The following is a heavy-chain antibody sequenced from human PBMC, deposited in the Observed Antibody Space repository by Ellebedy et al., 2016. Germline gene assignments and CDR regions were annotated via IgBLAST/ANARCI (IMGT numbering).Heavy chain of an antibody. CDR3: AREGGIFGLDY. Sequence: GGSLRLSXAASGFSFSSYGMYWVRQAPGKGLEWVAVIWYDGSNKYYADSVKGRFTISRDNPKNTLYLQMNSLRAEDTALYYCAREGGIFGLDYWGQGTLVTVSS. J-gene: IGHJ4*02. CDR2: IWYDGSNK. D-gene: IGHD3-3*02. V-gene: IGHV3-33*01. CDR1: GFSFSSYG.